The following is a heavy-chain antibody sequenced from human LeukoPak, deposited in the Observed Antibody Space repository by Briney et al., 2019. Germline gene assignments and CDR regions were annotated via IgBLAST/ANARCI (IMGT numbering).Heavy chain of an antibody. J-gene: IGHJ3*01. Sequence: GGSLRLSCAASGFTFSSYAMSWVRQAPGKGLEWVSVISGSGGTTYYTDSVKGRFTISRDNSKNTLYLQMNSLRAEDTAVYYCAKGMGPYDSSGYSLSDAFDLWGQGTMVTVSS. V-gene: IGHV3-23*01. CDR3: AKGMGPYDSSGYSLSDAFDL. CDR2: ISGSGGTT. D-gene: IGHD3-22*01. CDR1: GFTFSSYA.